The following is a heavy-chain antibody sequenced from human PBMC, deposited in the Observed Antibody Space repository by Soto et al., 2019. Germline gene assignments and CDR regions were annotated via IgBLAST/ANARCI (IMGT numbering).Heavy chain of an antibody. CDR2: INAGNGNT. V-gene: IGHV1-3*01. J-gene: IGHJ4*02. D-gene: IGHD6-19*01. Sequence: GASVKVSRKASGYTFTSYAMHWVRQAPGQRLEWMGWINAGNGNTKYSQKFQGRVTITRDTSASTAYMELSSLRSEDTAVYYCARVIGGWYYFDYWGQGTLVTVSS. CDR3: ARVIGGWYYFDY. CDR1: GYTFTSYA.